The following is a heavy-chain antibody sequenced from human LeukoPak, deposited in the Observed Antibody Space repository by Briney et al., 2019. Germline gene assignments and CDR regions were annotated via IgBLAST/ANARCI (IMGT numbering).Heavy chain of an antibody. CDR2: SNSDGSIT. J-gene: IGHJ4*02. CDR1: GFAFSTFW. CDR3: ARVVSIAARTSSYYFDY. V-gene: IGHV3-74*01. D-gene: IGHD6-6*01. Sequence: PGGSLRLSCAASGFAFSTFWMHWVRQVPGKGLVWVSRSNSDGSITSYADSVKGRFTISRDNAKNSLYLQMNSLRAEDTAVYYCARVVSIAARTSSYYFDYWGQGTLVTVSS.